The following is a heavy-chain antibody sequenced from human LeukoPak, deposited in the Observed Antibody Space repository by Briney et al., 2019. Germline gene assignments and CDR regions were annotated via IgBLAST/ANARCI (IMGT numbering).Heavy chain of an antibody. D-gene: IGHD2-2*01. CDR2: SKSKTDGGTT. V-gene: IGHV3-15*01. CDR1: GFTFSNAW. Sequence: GGSLRLSXAASGFTFSNAWMSWVCQAPGKGLEWVGRSKSKTDGGTTDYAAPVKGRFTISRDDSKNTLYLQMNSLKTEDTAVYYCTAAYCSSTSCYLSYWGQGTLVTVSS. J-gene: IGHJ4*02. CDR3: TAAYCSSTSCYLSY.